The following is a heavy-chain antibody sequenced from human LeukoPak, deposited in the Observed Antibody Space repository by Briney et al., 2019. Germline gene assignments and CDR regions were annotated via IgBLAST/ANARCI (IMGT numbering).Heavy chain of an antibody. V-gene: IGHV3-23*01. CDR2: MSVRGGST. J-gene: IGHJ1*01. Sequence: GGSLRLSCAASGFTFTSYAMSWVRPAPGKGREWVSAMSVRGGSTYYPDSVKGRFTVSRDNSKNTLYLEMKSLRGEDTAVYYCAKDGVGESSGYYLLEHWGQGTLVTVSS. CDR3: AKDGVGESSGYYLLEH. CDR1: GFTFTSYA. D-gene: IGHD3-22*01.